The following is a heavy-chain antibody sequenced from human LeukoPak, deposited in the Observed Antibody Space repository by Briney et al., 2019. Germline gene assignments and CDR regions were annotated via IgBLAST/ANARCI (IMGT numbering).Heavy chain of an antibody. CDR2: ISSSSSYI. V-gene: IGHV3-21*01. D-gene: IGHD1-26*01. CDR3: ARDGGSYRGYFDY. Sequence: GGSLRLSCAASGFTFSSCNMNWVRQAPGKGLEWVSSISSSSSYIYYADSVKGRFTMSRDNAKNSLYLQMNSLRAEDTAAYYCARDGGSYRGYFDYWGQGTLVTVSS. CDR1: GFTFSSCN. J-gene: IGHJ4*02.